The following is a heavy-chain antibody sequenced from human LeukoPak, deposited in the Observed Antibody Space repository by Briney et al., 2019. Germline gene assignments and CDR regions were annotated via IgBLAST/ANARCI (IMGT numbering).Heavy chain of an antibody. D-gene: IGHD2-21*01. J-gene: IGHJ3*02. CDR1: GYTFTGYY. CDR3: ARDNPLKSVVVIATDAFDI. CDR2: INPNSGGT. V-gene: IGHV1-2*02. Sequence: ASVKVSCKASGYTFTGYYMHWVRQAPEQGLEWMGWINPNSGGTNYAQKFQGRVTMTRDTSISTAYMELSRLRSDDTAVYYCARDNPLKSVVVIATDAFDIWGQGTMVTVSS.